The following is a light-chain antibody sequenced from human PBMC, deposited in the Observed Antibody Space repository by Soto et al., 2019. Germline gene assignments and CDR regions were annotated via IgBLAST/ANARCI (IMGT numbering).Light chain of an antibody. CDR2: GAS. Sequence: DIVLTQSPGTLSLSPGERATLSCRASQSVNSNYLAWYQQKRGQATRLLIYGASSRATGIPDRFSGSGSGTDFTLTISRLEPEDFAVYYCQESPRTFGQGTKVDIK. J-gene: IGKJ1*01. CDR1: QSVNSNY. CDR3: QESPRT. V-gene: IGKV3-20*01.